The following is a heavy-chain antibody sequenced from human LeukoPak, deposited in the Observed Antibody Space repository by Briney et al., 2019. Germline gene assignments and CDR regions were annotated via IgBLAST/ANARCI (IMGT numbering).Heavy chain of an antibody. V-gene: IGHV1-69*13. Sequence: SVKVSCKASGGTFSSYAISWVRQAPGQGLEWMGGIIPTFGTANYAQKFQGRVTITADESTSTAYMELSSLRSEDTAVYYCARVNAGYSYGYYFDYWGQGTLVTVSS. CDR3: ARVNAGYSYGYYFDY. CDR2: IIPTFGTA. J-gene: IGHJ4*02. D-gene: IGHD5-18*01. CDR1: GGTFSSYA.